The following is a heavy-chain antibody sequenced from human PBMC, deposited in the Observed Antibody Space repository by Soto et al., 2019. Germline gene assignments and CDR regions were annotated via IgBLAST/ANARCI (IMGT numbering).Heavy chain of an antibody. CDR2: VSPPFRTS. CDR1: GVSFDNNG. CDR3: ARVLYYGSGSYSPYGMDV. D-gene: IGHD3-10*01. V-gene: IGHV1-69*01. Sequence: QVQLVQSGAEVKKPGSSVKVSCKTSGVSFDNNGIGWVRQAPGHGLEWMGGVSPPFRTSNYARKFQGRISITADVSTSTVNMELSSLTSEDTAQYYCARVLYYGSGSYSPYGMDVWGQGTTVTVSS. J-gene: IGHJ6*02.